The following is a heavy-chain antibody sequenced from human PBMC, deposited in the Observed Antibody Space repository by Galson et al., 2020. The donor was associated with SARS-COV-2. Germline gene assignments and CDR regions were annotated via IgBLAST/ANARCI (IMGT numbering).Heavy chain of an antibody. V-gene: IGHV1-69*13. CDR3: ARDIRDTVMRGYYYYGMDV. CDR2: IIPIFGTA. CDR1: GGTFSSYA. J-gene: IGHJ6*02. D-gene: IGHD5-18*01. Sequence: SVKVSCKASGGTFSSYAISWVRQAPGQGLEWMGGIIPIFGTANYAQKFQGRVTITADESTSTAYMELSSLRSEDTAVYYCARDIRDTVMRGYYYYGMDVWGQGTTVTVSS.